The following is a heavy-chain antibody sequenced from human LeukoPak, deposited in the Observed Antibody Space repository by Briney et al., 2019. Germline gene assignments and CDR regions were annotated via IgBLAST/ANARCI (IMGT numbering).Heavy chain of an antibody. Sequence: GSLRLSCAASGFTFSSYEMNWVRQAPGKGLEWVSYISSSGSTIYYADSVKGRFTISRDNAENSVYLQMNSLTAEDTGLYYCARDATTAVGWVYMDVWGKGTTVTISS. D-gene: IGHD6-13*01. V-gene: IGHV3-48*03. J-gene: IGHJ6*03. CDR1: GFTFSSYE. CDR2: ISSSGSTI. CDR3: ARDATTAVGWVYMDV.